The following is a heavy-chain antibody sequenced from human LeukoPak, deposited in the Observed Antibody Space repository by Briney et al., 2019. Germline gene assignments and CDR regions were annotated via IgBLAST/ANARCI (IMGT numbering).Heavy chain of an antibody. V-gene: IGHV5-51*01. D-gene: IGHD5-18*01. J-gene: IGHJ4*02. CDR1: GYNFTSYW. Sequence: GESLKISCKGSGYNFTSYWIGWVRQMPGKGLEWMGIIYPGDSDTRYSPSFQGQVTISADKSISTAYLRWSSLEASDTAMYYCARSLAAMVYFDYWGQGTLVTVSS. CDR3: ARSLAAMVYFDY. CDR2: IYPGDSDT.